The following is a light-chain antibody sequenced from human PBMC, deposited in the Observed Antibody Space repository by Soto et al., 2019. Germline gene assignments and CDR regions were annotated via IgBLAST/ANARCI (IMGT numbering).Light chain of an antibody. CDR2: EVA. J-gene: IGLJ2*01. Sequence: QSVLTQTASVSGSPGQSITMSCTGTSSDVGGYNFVSWYQQHPGKAPKLIVHEVANRLSGVSGRFSGSKSGNTASLTISGLQAEDEADYYCSSYTTSTTLIVFGGGTKLTVL. CDR1: SSDVGGYNF. CDR3: SSYTTSTTLIV. V-gene: IGLV2-14*03.